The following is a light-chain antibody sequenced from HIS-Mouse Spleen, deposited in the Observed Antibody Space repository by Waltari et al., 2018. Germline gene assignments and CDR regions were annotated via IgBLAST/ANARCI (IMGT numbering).Light chain of an antibody. CDR2: SNN. CDR3: AAWDDSLNGWV. Sequence: QSVLTQPPSASGTPGQRVTISCSGSSPNIGSKHVNWYQQLPGTAPKPLIYSNNQRPSGVPDRFSGSKSGTSASLAISGLQSEDEADYYCAAWDDSLNGWVFGGGTKLTVL. V-gene: IGLV1-44*01. CDR1: SPNIGSKH. J-gene: IGLJ3*02.